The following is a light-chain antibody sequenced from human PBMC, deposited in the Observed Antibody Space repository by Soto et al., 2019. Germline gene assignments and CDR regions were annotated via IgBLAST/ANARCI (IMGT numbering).Light chain of an antibody. CDR3: QQHFNGPIT. CDR2: GAS. CDR1: QSVSSNQ. Sequence: IVVTQSPGSLSLSPGERATLSCRASQSVSSNQLAWYQQKPAQAPRLLIYGASNRATGIPARFSGSGSGTDFTLTISSLEPEDFAVYYCQQHFNGPITFGQGTRLEIK. V-gene: IGKV3D-20*02. J-gene: IGKJ5*01.